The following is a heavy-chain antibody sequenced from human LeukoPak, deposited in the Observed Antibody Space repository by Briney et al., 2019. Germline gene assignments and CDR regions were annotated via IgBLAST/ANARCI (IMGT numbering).Heavy chain of an antibody. J-gene: IGHJ4*02. Sequence: PGGSLRLSCAASGLTVTNNYWTWVRQPPGKGPEWISLIYSNGDTRYADSVKGRFTFSRDNSKNTLYLQMNSLRAEDTAVYYCTYGDYPLTYWGQGTLVSVSS. CDR3: TYGDYPLTY. CDR1: GLTVTNNY. D-gene: IGHD4-17*01. CDR2: IYSNGDT. V-gene: IGHV3-66*01.